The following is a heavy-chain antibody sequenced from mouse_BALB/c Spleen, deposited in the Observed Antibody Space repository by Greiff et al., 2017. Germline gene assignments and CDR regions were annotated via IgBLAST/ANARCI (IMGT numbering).Heavy chain of an antibody. V-gene: IGHV1S22*01. CDR3: AREAGNYDWFAY. J-gene: IGHJ3*01. CDR1: GYTFTSYW. Sequence: LQQPGSELVRPGASVKLSCKASGYTFTSYWMHWVKQRPGQGLEWIGNIYPGSGSTNYDEKFKSKATLTVDTSSSTAYMQLSSLTSEDSAVYYCAREAGNYDWFAYWGQGTLVTVSA. D-gene: IGHD2-1*01. CDR2: IYPGSGST.